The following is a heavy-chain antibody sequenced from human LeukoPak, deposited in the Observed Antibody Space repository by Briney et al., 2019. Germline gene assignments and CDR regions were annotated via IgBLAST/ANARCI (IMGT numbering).Heavy chain of an antibody. D-gene: IGHD6-13*01. Sequence: GGSLRLSCAASGLSFSDSYMSWIRQAPGKGLGWVSLISSGGITIYYADSVKGRFTVSRDNAKNSLFLLMNSLRAEDTAVYYCARVNSSSWYRDYYGMDVWGQGTTVTASS. V-gene: IGHV3-11*01. CDR2: ISSGGITI. CDR1: GLSFSDSY. CDR3: ARVNSSSWYRDYYGMDV. J-gene: IGHJ6*02.